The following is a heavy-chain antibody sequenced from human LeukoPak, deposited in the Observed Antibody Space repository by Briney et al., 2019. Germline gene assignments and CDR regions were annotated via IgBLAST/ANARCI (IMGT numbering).Heavy chain of an antibody. CDR3: ARHTRYFDWIWD. Sequence: SETLSLTCTVSGDSIRSYYWSWLRQPPGKGLEWIGYVYYSGSTNYNPSLKSRVTISVDTSKNQFSLKLSSVTAADTAVYYCARHTRYFDWIWDWGQGTLVTVSS. CDR2: VYYSGST. J-gene: IGHJ1*01. V-gene: IGHV4-59*08. D-gene: IGHD3-9*01. CDR1: GDSIRSYY.